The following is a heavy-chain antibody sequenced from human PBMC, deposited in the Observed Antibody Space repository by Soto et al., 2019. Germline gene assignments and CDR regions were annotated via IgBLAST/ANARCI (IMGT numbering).Heavy chain of an antibody. CDR3: ARHYGYYSHYMDV. Sequence: PSETLSLTCTVSGDSISNNNFYWGWIRQPPGKVLEWIGSIYYSGSTYYNPSLKSRVTISVDTSNNQLSLKLSSVTAADTAVYYCARHYGYYSHYMDVWTKGTTVTVSS. CDR2: IYYSGST. V-gene: IGHV4-39*01. D-gene: IGHD3-10*01. J-gene: IGHJ6*03. CDR1: GDSISNNNFY.